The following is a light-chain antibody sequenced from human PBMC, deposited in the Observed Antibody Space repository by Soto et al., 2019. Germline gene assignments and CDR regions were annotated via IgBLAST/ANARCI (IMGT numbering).Light chain of an antibody. CDR3: QQYGSSPLP. CDR2: GAS. J-gene: IGKJ3*01. Sequence: EIVLTQSPGTLSLSPGERATLSCRARQSVYSNYLAWYQQKPGQSPRLLMYGASTRVTGIPDRFSGSASGTDFTLTISRLEPEDFAVYYCQQYGSSPLPFGAGTRVDIK. V-gene: IGKV3-20*01. CDR1: QSVYSNY.